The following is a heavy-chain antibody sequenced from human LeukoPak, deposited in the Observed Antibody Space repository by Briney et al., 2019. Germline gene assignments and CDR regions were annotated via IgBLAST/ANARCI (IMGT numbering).Heavy chain of an antibody. Sequence: PGRSLRLSCAASGFTFDDHAMHWVRQAPGKGLEWVSGLSWNSGSIDYADSVKGRFTISRDNAKNSLYLQMNSLRAEDTAVYYCARDNAQLLWFGESTAYYFDYWGQGTLVTVSS. J-gene: IGHJ4*02. V-gene: IGHV3-9*01. CDR3: ARDNAQLLWFGESTAYYFDY. CDR1: GFTFDDHA. D-gene: IGHD3-10*01. CDR2: LSWNSGSI.